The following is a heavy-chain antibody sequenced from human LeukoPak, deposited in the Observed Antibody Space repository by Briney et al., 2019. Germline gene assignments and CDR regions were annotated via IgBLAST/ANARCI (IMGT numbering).Heavy chain of an antibody. V-gene: IGHV4-34*01. CDR3: ARGGPHIVVVPAISYYYYMDV. CDR1: GGSFSGYY. Sequence: SETLSLTCAVYGGSFSGYYWSWIRQPPGKGLEWIGEINHSGSTNYNPSLKSRVTISVDTSKNQFSLKLSSATAADTAVYYCARGGPHIVVVPAISYYYYMDVWGKGTTVTVSS. D-gene: IGHD2-2*01. J-gene: IGHJ6*03. CDR2: INHSGST.